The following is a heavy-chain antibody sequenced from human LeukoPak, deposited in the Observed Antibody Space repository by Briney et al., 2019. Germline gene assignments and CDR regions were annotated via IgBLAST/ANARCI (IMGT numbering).Heavy chain of an antibody. CDR2: IYTSGST. V-gene: IGHV4-4*07. D-gene: IGHD3-10*01. J-gene: IGHJ4*02. CDR1: GGSISSYY. Sequence: SGTLSLTCTVSGGSISSYYWSWIRQPAGKGLEWIGRIYTSGSTNYNPSLKSRVTMSVDTSKNQFSLKLSTVTAADTAVYYCARGPVTMVRGVSYFDHWGQGTLVTVSS. CDR3: ARGPVTMVRGVSYFDH.